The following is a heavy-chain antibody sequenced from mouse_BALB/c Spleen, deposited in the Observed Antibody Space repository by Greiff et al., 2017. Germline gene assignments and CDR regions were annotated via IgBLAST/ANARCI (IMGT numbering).Heavy chain of an antibody. CDR3: AWGFAY. V-gene: IGHV14-3*02. Sequence: EVNVVESGAELVKPGASVKLSCTASGFNIKDTYMHWVKQRPEQGLEWIGRIDPANGNTKYDPKFQGKATITADTSSNTAYLQLSSLTSEDTAVYYCAWGFAYWGQGTLVTVSA. J-gene: IGHJ3*01. CDR1: GFNIKDTY. CDR2: IDPANGNT.